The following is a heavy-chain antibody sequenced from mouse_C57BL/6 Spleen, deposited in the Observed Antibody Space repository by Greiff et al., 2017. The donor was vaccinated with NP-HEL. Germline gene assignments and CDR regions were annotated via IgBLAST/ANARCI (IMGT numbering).Heavy chain of an antibody. Sequence: EVHLVESGPGLVKPSQSLSLTCSVTGYSITSGYYWNWIRQFPGNKLEWMGYISYDGSNNYNPSLKNRISITRDTSKNQFFLKLNSVTTEDTATYYCARDYDYDGRSYWYFDVWGTGTTVTVSS. CDR2: ISYDGSN. J-gene: IGHJ1*03. CDR1: GYSITSGYY. D-gene: IGHD2-4*01. V-gene: IGHV3-6*01. CDR3: ARDYDYDGRSYWYFDV.